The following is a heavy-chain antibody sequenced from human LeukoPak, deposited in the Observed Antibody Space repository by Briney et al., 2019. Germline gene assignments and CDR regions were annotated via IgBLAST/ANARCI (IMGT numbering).Heavy chain of an antibody. CDR1: GGSISSYY. CDR3: ARDPPDYDILTGPLAYYYGMDV. CDR2: IYYSGST. D-gene: IGHD3-9*01. V-gene: IGHV4-59*12. J-gene: IGHJ6*02. Sequence: PSETLSLTCTVSGGSISSYYWSWIRQPPGKGLEWIGYIYYSGSTNYNPSLKSRVTISVDTSKNQFSLKLSSVTAADTAVYYCARDPPDYDILTGPLAYYYGMDVWGQGTTVTVSS.